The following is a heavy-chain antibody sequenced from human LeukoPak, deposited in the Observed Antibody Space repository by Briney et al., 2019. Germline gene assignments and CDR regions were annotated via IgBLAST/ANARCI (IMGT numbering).Heavy chain of an antibody. CDR1: GFTFSSYG. V-gene: IGHV3-33*01. J-gene: IGHJ4*02. CDR3: ARGPPGWGVGDYFDY. CDR2: IWYDGSNK. Sequence: GGSLRLSCAASGFTFSSYGMHWVRQAPGKGLEWVAVIWYDGSNKYYADSVKGRFTISRDTSKNTLYLQMNSLRGEDTAVYYCARGPPGWGVGDYFDYWGQGTLVTVSS. D-gene: IGHD3-10*01.